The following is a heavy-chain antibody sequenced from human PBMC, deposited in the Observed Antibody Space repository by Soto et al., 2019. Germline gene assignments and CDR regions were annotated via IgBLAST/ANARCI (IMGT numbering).Heavy chain of an antibody. J-gene: IGHJ5*02. CDR3: ARGGWEFDP. Sequence: ASVKVSCKASGYTLTSYDIHWVRQAPGQGLEWMGRISPNGGSTTYAQKLQGRVTMTTDTSTSTAYMELRSLRSDDTAVYYCARGGWEFDPWGQGTLVTVSS. CDR1: GYTLTSYD. CDR2: ISPNGGST. D-gene: IGHD1-26*01. V-gene: IGHV1-46*01.